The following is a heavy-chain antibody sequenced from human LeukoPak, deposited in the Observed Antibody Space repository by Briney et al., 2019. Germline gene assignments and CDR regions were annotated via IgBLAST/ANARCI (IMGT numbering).Heavy chain of an antibody. D-gene: IGHD3-16*01. CDR1: GFTFSSYA. CDR2: ISYDGSNK. V-gene: IGHV3-30-3*01. Sequence: PGGSLRLSCAASGFTFSSYAMHWVRQAPGKGLEWVAVISYDGSNKYYADSVKGRFTISRDNSKNTLYLQMNSLTAEDTAVYYCAGGLSGPGRYFDYWGQGTLVTVSS. J-gene: IGHJ4*02. CDR3: AGGLSGPGRYFDY.